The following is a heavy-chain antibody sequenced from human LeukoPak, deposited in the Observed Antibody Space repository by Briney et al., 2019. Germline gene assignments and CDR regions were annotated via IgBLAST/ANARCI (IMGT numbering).Heavy chain of an antibody. D-gene: IGHD6-19*01. V-gene: IGHV3-43*01. J-gene: IGHJ4*02. CDR2: ISWDGGST. CDR1: GFTFDDYT. CDR3: AKDLMGLGSSGR. Sequence: GGSLRLSCAASGFTFDDYTMHWVRQAPGKGLGWVSLISWDGGSTYYADSVKGRFTIPRDNSKNSLYLQMNSLRTEDTALYYCAKDLMGLGSSGRWGQGTLVTVSS.